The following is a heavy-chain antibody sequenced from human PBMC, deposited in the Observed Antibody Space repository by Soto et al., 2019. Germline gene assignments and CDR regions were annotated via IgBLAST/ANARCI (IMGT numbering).Heavy chain of an antibody. D-gene: IGHD6-13*01. CDR2: IYYSGST. J-gene: IGHJ6*02. CDR3: ARDRIAAAGTNYYYYGMDV. V-gene: IGHV4-61*01. Sequence: SETLSLTFTVSGGSISSGCYYWSWIRQHPGKGLEWIGYIYYSGSTNYNPSLKSRVTISVDTSKNQFSLKLSSVTAADTAVYYCARDRIAAAGTNYYYYGMDVWGQGTTVTVSS. CDR1: GGSISSGCYY.